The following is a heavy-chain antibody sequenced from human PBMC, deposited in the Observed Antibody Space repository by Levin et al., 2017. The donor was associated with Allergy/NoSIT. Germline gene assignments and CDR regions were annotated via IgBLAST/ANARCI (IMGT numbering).Heavy chain of an antibody. V-gene: IGHV3-23*01. CDR3: ATFGYCSGGSCYSNAFDI. CDR2: ITGSGGST. CDR1: GFTFSSYA. J-gene: IGHJ3*02. D-gene: IGHD2-15*01. Sequence: LSLTCAASGFTFSSYAMSWVRQAPGKGLEWVSAITGSGGSTDYADSVKGRFTISRDNSKNTLYLQMNSLRAEDTAVYYCATFGYCSGGSCYSNAFDIWGQGTMVTVSS.